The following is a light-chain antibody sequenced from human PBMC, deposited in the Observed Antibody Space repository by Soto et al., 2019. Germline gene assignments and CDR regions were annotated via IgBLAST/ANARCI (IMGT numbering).Light chain of an antibody. V-gene: IGLV1-40*01. J-gene: IGLJ1*01. CDR1: GSNIGAGYD. CDR2: GNT. Sequence: QSVLTQPPSVSGALGQRVTISCTGSGSNIGAGYDVHWYQQLPGTAPKLLIYGNTNRPSGVPDRFSGSRSGTSASLAITGLQAEDEADYYCQSHDSSLSGYVFGTGTKLTVL. CDR3: QSHDSSLSGYV.